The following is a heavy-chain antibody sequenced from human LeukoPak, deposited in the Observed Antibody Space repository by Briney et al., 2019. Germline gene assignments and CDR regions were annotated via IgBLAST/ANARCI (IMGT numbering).Heavy chain of an antibody. CDR3: ARGGYSYGTLFDY. J-gene: IGHJ4*02. CDR1: GGSISSYY. CDR2: IYTSGST. D-gene: IGHD5-18*01. Sequence: SETLSLTCTFSGGSISSYYWSWIRQPAGKGLEWIGRIYTSGSTNYNPSLKSRVTISVDTSKNQFSLNLISVTAADTAVYYCARGGYSYGTLFDYWGQGTLVTVSS. V-gene: IGHV4-4*07.